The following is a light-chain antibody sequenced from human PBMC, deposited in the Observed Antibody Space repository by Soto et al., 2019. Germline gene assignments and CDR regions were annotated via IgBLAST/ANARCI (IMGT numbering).Light chain of an antibody. CDR3: QQYNSNPLT. J-gene: IGKJ4*01. CDR2: KAS. CDR1: QSISAW. V-gene: IGKV1-5*03. Sequence: DIQMTQSPSTLSASVGDRVIITCRASQSISAWLAWYQQKPGKAPKLLIYKASSLESGVPSRFSGSGSGTEFTLTNSGLQPDDFATYYCQQYNSNPLTFGGGTKVEIK.